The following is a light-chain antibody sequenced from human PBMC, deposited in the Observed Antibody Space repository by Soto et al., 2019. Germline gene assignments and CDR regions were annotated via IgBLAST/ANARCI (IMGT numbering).Light chain of an antibody. J-gene: IGKJ5*01. CDR2: GAS. CDR3: QPFGSSLPIT. V-gene: IGKV3-20*01. Sequence: ETVMTQSPATLSVSPGERATLSCRASQSVNRNFLAWYQLTPAQAPRLLIYGASSRATRIPDRFTGSGSGTDFTLTITRLEPEDFAVYYCQPFGSSLPITFGQGTRLEI. CDR1: QSVNRNF.